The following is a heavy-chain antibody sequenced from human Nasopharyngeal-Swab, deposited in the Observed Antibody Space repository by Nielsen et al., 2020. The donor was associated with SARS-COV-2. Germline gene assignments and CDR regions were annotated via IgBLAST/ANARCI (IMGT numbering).Heavy chain of an antibody. CDR1: GGSISSYY. CDR2: IYYSGST. V-gene: IGHV4-59*08. Sequence: GSLRLSCTVSGGSISSYYWSWIRQPPGKGLEWIGYIYYSGSTNYNPSLKSRVTISVDTSKNQFSLELSSVTAADTAVYYCAGGNFDYWGQGTLVTVSS. CDR3: AGGNFDY. J-gene: IGHJ4*02. D-gene: IGHD4-23*01.